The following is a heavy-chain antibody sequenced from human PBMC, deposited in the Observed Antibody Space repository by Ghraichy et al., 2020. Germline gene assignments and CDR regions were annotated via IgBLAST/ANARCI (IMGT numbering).Heavy chain of an antibody. J-gene: IGHJ1*01. CDR1: GGSFSGYY. CDR3: ARLKGGSGYYAEYFQH. CDR2: INHSGST. V-gene: IGHV4-34*01. Sequence: SETLSLTCAVYGGSFSGYYWSWIRQPPGKGLEWIGEINHSGSTNYNPSLKSRVTISVDTSKNQFSLKLSSVTAADTAVYYCARLKGGSGYYAEYFQHWGQGTLVTVSS. D-gene: IGHD3-22*01.